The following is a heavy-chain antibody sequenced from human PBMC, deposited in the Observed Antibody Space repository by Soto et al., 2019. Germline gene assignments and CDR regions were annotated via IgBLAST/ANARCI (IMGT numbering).Heavy chain of an antibody. V-gene: IGHV1-18*04. CDR3: ARLHGYSSGWYDY. Sequence: QVQLVQSGAEVKKPGASVKVSCKASGYTFSSNGVSWVRQAPGQGLEWMGWISTFNGNAHYAQKCQGRVTMTTDTSTNTAYMELTSLSSDDTAVYYCARLHGYSSGWYDYWGQGTLVTVSS. D-gene: IGHD6-19*01. CDR1: GYTFSSNG. CDR2: ISTFNGNA. J-gene: IGHJ4*02.